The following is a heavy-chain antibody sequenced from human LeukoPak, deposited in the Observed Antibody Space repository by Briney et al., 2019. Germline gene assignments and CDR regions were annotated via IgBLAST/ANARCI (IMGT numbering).Heavy chain of an antibody. CDR1: GFTFSRYS. J-gene: IGHJ4*02. Sequence: GGSLRLSCAASGFTFSRYSMNWVRQAPGKGLEWVSSISSSSSYIYYADSVKGRFTISRDNAKNSLYLQMNSLRAEDTAVYYCARAAPSLDSSSWEYYFDYWGQGTLVTVSS. D-gene: IGHD6-13*01. CDR2: ISSSSSYI. CDR3: ARAAPSLDSSSWEYYFDY. V-gene: IGHV3-21*01.